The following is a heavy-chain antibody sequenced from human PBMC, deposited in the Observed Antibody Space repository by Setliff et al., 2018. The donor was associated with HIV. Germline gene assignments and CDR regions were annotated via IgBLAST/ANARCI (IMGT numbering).Heavy chain of an antibody. CDR2: IYDSGHT. J-gene: IGHJ4*02. D-gene: IGHD5-12*01. CDR3: ARARGLQDSGYDYVLYYFDY. V-gene: IGHV4-38-2*01. Sequence: SETLSLTCAVSGYSISSGYYWGWIRQPPGKGLEWIGNIYDSGHTFYNPSLKSRVTISVDTSKNQFSLKLTSVTAADMAVYYCARARGLQDSGYDYVLYYFDYWGQGTLVTVSS. CDR1: GYSISSGYY.